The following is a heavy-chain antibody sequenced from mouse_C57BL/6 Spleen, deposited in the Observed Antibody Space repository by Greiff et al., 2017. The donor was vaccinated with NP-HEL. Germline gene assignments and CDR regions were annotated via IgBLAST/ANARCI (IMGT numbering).Heavy chain of an antibody. D-gene: IGHD1-1*01. J-gene: IGHJ2*01. CDR1: GFTFSSYG. V-gene: IGHV5-6*01. Sequence: EVQRVESGGDLVKPGGSLKLSCAASGFTFSSYGMSWVRQTPDKRLEWVTTISSGGSYTYYPDSVKGRFTISRDNAKNTLYLQMSSLKSEDTAMYYCARRGYGSSLDYWGQGTTRTVSS. CDR2: ISSGGSYT. CDR3: ARRGYGSSLDY.